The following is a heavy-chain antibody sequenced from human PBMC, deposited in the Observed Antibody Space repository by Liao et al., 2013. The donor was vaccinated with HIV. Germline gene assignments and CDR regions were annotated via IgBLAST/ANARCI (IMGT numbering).Heavy chain of an antibody. Sequence: QVQLQQWGAELLKPSETLSVTCAVYGETFSGYYWSWIRQPPGKGLEWIGEIDQSGTTKYNSSLKSRVTISLDTSKNHFSLKLTSVTAADTAVYYCAREGVYYTSGRVVPLDYWGRGTLVTVSS. CDR2: IDQSGTT. D-gene: IGHD3-10*01. J-gene: IGHJ4*02. CDR1: GETFSGYY. V-gene: IGHV4-34*02. CDR3: AREGVYYTSGRVVPLDY.